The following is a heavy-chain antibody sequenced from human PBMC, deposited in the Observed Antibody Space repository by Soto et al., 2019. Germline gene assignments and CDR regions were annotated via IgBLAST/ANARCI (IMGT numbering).Heavy chain of an antibody. J-gene: IGHJ4*02. CDR1: GGSFSGYY. CDR3: ARGVYGGYYFDY. CDR2: INHSGST. Sequence: LSLTCAVYGGSFSGYYWSWIRQPPGKGLEWIGEINHSGSTNYNPSLKSRVTISVDTSKNQFSLKLSSVTAADTAVYYCARGVYGGYYFDYWGQGTLVTVSS. V-gene: IGHV4-34*01. D-gene: IGHD4-17*01.